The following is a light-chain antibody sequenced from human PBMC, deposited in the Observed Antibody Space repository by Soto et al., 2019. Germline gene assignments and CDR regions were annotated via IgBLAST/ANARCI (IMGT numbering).Light chain of an antibody. J-gene: IGKJ4*01. V-gene: IGKV3-20*01. CDR1: QSVSSSY. CDR3: QQYGSSLLT. CDR2: GAS. Sequence: EIVSTQSPGTLSLSPGERATLSCRASQSVSSSYLAWYQQKPGQAPRLLIYGASNRATGIPDRFSGSGSGTDFTLTISRLEPEDFAVYYCQQYGSSLLTFGGGTKVEIK.